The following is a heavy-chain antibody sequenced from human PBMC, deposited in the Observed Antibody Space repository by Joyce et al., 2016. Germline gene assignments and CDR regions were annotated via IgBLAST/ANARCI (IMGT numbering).Heavy chain of an antibody. J-gene: IGHJ3*01. D-gene: IGHD2-2*01. Sequence: QVQLVQSGAEVKKPGSSVKVSCKASGGSFSTFAISWVRQAPGQGLEWLGVTIPIFETPTYAQKFQGRVTITADESTGTVYLELSSLRSDDTAVYYCAKDRPVTARDVFHVWGQGTMVTVSS. CDR1: GGSFSTFA. CDR3: AKDRPVTARDVFHV. CDR2: TIPIFETP. V-gene: IGHV1-69*01.